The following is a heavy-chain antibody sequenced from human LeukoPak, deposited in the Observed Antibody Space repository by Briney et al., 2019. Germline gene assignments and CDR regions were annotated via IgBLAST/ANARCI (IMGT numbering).Heavy chain of an antibody. CDR2: IRYDGSNK. CDR3: AKDACSSTSCPPPFYYYYYYMDV. Sequence: GGSLRLSCAASGFTFSSYGMHWVRQAPGKGLEWVAFIRYDGSNKYYADSVKGRFTISRDNSKNTLYLQMNSLRAEDTAVYYCAKDACSSTSCPPPFYYYYYYMDVWGKGTTVTVSS. J-gene: IGHJ6*03. V-gene: IGHV3-30*02. D-gene: IGHD2-2*01. CDR1: GFTFSSYG.